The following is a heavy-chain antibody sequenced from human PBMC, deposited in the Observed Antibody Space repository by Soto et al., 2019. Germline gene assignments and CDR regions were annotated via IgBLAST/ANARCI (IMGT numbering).Heavy chain of an antibody. J-gene: IGHJ4*02. Sequence: QVQLQESGPGLVKPSQTLSLTCTVSGGSISNDDYYWSWIRQPPGKGLECIGHIYYSGSTYYPPSLKSRVTISVDTSKNQFSLKLNSVTAADTAVYYCTTAIMHLVFPSHFDSWGQGTLVTVSS. CDR2: IYYSGST. CDR3: TTAIMHLVFPSHFDS. D-gene: IGHD6-13*01. CDR1: GGSISNDDYY. V-gene: IGHV4-30-4*01.